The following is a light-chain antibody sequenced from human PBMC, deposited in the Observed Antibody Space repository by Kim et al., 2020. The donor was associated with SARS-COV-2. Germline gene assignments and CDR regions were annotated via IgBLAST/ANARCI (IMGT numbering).Light chain of an antibody. Sequence: VALGKTVRITCQGDSLRSYYATCYQQKPGQAPILVIYGKNNRPSGIPDRFSGSSSGNTASLTITGTQAGDEADYYCSSRDSNDNVVFGGGTQLTVL. CDR3: SSRDSNDNVV. CDR1: SLRSYY. J-gene: IGLJ2*01. CDR2: GKN. V-gene: IGLV3-19*01.